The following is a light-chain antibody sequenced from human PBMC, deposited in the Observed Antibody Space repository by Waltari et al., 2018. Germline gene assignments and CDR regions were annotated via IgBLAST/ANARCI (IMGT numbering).Light chain of an antibody. Sequence: VLTQSPATLSLSPGERATLSCRASQSVDDYMAWYQQKPGQSPRPLICDASNRATGIPIRFSGSGFGTDFTLTISSLEPDDFAHYYCQQRRNWPPTFGQGTKVEIK. CDR3: QQRRNWPPT. CDR2: DAS. J-gene: IGKJ1*01. CDR1: QSVDDY. V-gene: IGKV3-11*01.